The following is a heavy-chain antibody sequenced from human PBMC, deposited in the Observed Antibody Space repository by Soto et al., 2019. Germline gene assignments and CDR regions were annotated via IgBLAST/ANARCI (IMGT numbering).Heavy chain of an antibody. Sequence: QVQLQQWGAGLLKPSETLSLTCAVYGGSFSGYSWTWIRQSPGKGLEWIGQINHSGSTNSNPSLKSRVTISLVTSKNQFSQELTSVTAADTAVYYCARGLFSENYYSGGWYYFDSWGQGTLVTVSS. CDR1: GGSFSGYS. V-gene: IGHV4-34*01. CDR3: ARGLFSENYYSGGWYYFDS. J-gene: IGHJ4*02. D-gene: IGHD1-26*01. CDR2: INHSGST.